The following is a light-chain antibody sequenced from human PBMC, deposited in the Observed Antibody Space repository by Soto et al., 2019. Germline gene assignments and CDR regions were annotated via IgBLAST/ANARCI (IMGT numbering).Light chain of an antibody. Sequence: DIQMTQSPSSLSASVGDRVTITCQASQDISNYLNWYQQKPGKAPMLLLYDASNLETGVPSRFTRSGFWTDFTFTISRLQHEVVAAGSSHPYGNRPPTFGQGTNLQT. CDR2: DAS. CDR1: QDISNY. V-gene: IGKV1-33*01. CDR3: HPYGNRPPT. J-gene: IGKJ2*01.